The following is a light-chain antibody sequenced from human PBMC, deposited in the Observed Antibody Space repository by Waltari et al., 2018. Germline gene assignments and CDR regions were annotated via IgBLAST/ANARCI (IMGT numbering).Light chain of an antibody. V-gene: IGLV2-14*01. Sequence: QSALTPPASVSGSPGQSITISCTGTSDDVGAYNYVSWYQPHPGLAPKLIMYEVNSGPVGSTRRCGGSKSGNAASLTISGRRSENESHYFCRSYRSSSTPVVFGGETKLTVL. CDR1: SDDVGAYNY. J-gene: IGLJ2*01. CDR3: RSYRSSSTPVV. CDR2: EVN.